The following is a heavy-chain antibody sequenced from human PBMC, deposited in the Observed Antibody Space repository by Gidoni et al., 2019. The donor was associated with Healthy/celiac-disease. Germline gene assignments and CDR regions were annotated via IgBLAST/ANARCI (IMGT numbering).Heavy chain of an antibody. CDR3: ARAQPGVVVVGD. V-gene: IGHV4-59*11. Sequence: QVQLQESGPGLVKPSETLSLTCTVSGGSISSHYWSWIRQPPGKGLEWIGYIYYSGSTNYNPSLKSRVTISVDTSKNQFSLKLSSVTAADTAVYYCARAQPGVVVVGDWGQGTLVTVSS. D-gene: IGHD2-21*01. J-gene: IGHJ4*02. CDR1: GGSISSHY. CDR2: IYYSGST.